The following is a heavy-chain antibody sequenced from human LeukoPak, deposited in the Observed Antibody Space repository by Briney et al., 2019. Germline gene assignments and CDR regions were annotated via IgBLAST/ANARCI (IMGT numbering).Heavy chain of an antibody. V-gene: IGHV3-9*01. CDR3: AREQTCYYDSSGYYYGY. CDR2: ISWNSGSI. D-gene: IGHD3-22*01. Sequence: PGGSLRLSCAASGFTFDDYAMHWVRQAPGKGLEGVSGISWNSGSIGYADSVKGRFTISRDNAKNSMYLQMNSLRAEDTAVYYCAREQTCYYDSSGYYYGYWGQGTLVTVSS. J-gene: IGHJ4*02. CDR1: GFTFDDYA.